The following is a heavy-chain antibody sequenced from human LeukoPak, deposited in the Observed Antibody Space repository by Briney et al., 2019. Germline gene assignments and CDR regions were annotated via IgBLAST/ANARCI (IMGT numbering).Heavy chain of an antibody. CDR1: GGSISSGSYY. J-gene: IGHJ6*02. Sequence: SQTLSLTCTVFGGSISSGSYYWSWIRQPAGKGLEWIGRIYTSGSTNYNPSLKSRVTISVDTSKNQFSLKLSSVTAADTAVYYCARGLARAIFGVVIHYYYYGMDVWGQGTTVTVSS. CDR2: IYTSGST. D-gene: IGHD3-3*01. CDR3: ARGLARAIFGVVIHYYYYGMDV. V-gene: IGHV4-61*02.